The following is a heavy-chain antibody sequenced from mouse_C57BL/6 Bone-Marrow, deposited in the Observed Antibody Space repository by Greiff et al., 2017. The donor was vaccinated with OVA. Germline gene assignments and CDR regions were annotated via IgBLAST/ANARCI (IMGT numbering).Heavy chain of an antibody. CDR1: GFNIKDDY. J-gene: IGHJ3*02. V-gene: IGHV14-4*01. D-gene: IGHD1-1*01. CDR3: TTLYYGSPTR. Sequence: VQLQQSGAELVRPGASVKLSCTASGFNIKDDYMHWVKQRPEQGLEWIGWIDPENGDTEYASKFQGKATITADTSSNTAYLQLSSLTSEDTAVYYCTTLYYGSPTRWGQGTLVTVSA. CDR2: IDPENGDT.